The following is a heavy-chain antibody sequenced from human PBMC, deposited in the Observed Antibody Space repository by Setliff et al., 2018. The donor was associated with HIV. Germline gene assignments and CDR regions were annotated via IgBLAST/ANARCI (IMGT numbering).Heavy chain of an antibody. Sequence: SETLSLTCTVSGGSISSGGYHWSWIRQHPVKGLEWIGYIDSSGNTYYKSSLRSRVTLSVDTSKNQFSLKVTSVTAADTAVYYCAREIQFSATTYYYYYMDDWGRGTTVTVSS. V-gene: IGHV4-31*03. D-gene: IGHD5-18*01. CDR2: IDSSGNT. CDR1: GGSISSGGYH. J-gene: IGHJ6*03. CDR3: AREIQFSATTYYYYYMDD.